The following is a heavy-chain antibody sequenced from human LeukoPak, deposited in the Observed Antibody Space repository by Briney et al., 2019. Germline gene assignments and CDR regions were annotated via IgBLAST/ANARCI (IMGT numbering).Heavy chain of an antibody. J-gene: IGHJ4*02. CDR3: AKKLAVGGPNFFDS. Sequence: GGSLRLSCAASGLTFTSYAMSWVRHAPGKGLEWVSSISAGAADTYSSDSVKGLFPISRDNYKNTLYLQMNSLRAEDTALYYCAKKLAVGGPNFFDSWGQGTLVTVSS. D-gene: IGHD6-19*01. CDR1: GLTFTSYA. CDR2: ISAGAADT. V-gene: IGHV3-23*01.